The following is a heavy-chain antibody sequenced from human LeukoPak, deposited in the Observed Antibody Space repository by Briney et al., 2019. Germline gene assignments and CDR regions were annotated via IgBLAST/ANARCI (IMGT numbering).Heavy chain of an antibody. CDR3: GKDYGGNPFDY. Sequence: PGGSLRLSCAASGFSVSSNYMSWVRQAPGKGLEWVSAISGSGGSLFYADSVKGRVTISRDNSKNTLYLQMNSLRVEDTAVYYCGKDYGGNPFDYWGQGTLVTVSS. J-gene: IGHJ4*02. V-gene: IGHV3-23*01. D-gene: IGHD4-23*01. CDR2: ISGSGGSL. CDR1: GFSVSSNY.